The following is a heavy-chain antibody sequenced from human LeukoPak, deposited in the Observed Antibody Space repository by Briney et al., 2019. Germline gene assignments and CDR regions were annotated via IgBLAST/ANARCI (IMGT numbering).Heavy chain of an antibody. CDR2: INHSGST. J-gene: IGHJ4*02. CDR1: GGSFSGYY. CDR3: ARGRRDGYND. Sequence: SEXLSLTCAVYGGSFSGYYWSWIRQPPGKGLEWIGEINHSGSTNYNPSLKSRVTISVDTSKNQFSLKLSSVTAADTAVYYCARGRRDGYNDWGQGTLVTVSS. V-gene: IGHV4-34*01. D-gene: IGHD5-24*01.